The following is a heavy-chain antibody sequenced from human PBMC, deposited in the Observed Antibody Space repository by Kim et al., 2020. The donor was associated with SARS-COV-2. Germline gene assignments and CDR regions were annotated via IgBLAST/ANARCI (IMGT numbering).Heavy chain of an antibody. CDR1: GISITSGNYL. D-gene: IGHD4-17*01. CDR2: IYDSGIT. V-gene: IGHV4-30-4*01. J-gene: IGHJ6*03. Sequence: SETLSLTCTVSGISITSGNYLWTWIRQTPGNGLEWIGHIYDSGITSYNPSLKSRVTILLDTSKNQFSLKLSAVTAADTAMYYCANEAGGLHLFEFYGWG. CDR3: ANEAGGLHLFEFYG.